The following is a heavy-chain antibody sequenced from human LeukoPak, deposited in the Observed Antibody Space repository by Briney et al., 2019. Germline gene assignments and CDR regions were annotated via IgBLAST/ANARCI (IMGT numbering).Heavy chain of an antibody. CDR2: ITCDGATT. D-gene: IGHD2-2*01. V-gene: IGHV3-43*01. Sequence: GGFLRLSCAASGFTFDDFSMHWVRQRPGKGLEWVSLITCDGATTYYADSVKGRFSVSRENTKNSLYLQMNSLTVEDSALYFCAKTKQLYFGMDVWGQGTTVTVSS. J-gene: IGHJ6*02. CDR3: AKTKQLYFGMDV. CDR1: GFTFDDFS.